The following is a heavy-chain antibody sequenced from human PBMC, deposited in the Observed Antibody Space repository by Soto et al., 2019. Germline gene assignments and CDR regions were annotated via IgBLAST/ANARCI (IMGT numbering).Heavy chain of an antibody. CDR1: GYSFTSYW. D-gene: IGHD2-8*01. J-gene: IGHJ5*02. CDR3: ARRYCTKGVCYSNWFDP. CDR2: IDPSDSYT. Sequence: GESLKISCKGSGYSFTSYWISWVRQMPGKGLEWMGRIDPSDSYTNYSPSFQGHVTISADKSISTAYLQWSSLKASDTAMYYCARRYCTKGVCYSNWFDPWGQGTLVTVSS. V-gene: IGHV5-10-1*01.